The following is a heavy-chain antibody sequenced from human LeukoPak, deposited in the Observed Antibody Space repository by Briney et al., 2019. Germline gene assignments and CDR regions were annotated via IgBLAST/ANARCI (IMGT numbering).Heavy chain of an antibody. Sequence: PGGSLRLSCGASGFTFSNYEMNGVRQAPGKGGEGVSHISSSGSTIHYADSVKGRFTISKDTARTSLFLQMNSLRGEDTAVYYCVRDESGDYDFDYWGQGTLVTVSS. CDR3: VRDESGDYDFDY. CDR2: ISSSGSTI. CDR1: GFTFSNYE. J-gene: IGHJ4*02. V-gene: IGHV3-48*03. D-gene: IGHD4-17*01.